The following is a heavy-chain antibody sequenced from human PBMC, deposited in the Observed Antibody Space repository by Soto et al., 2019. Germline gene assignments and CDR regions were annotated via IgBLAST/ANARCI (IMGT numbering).Heavy chain of an antibody. V-gene: IGHV4-30-2*01. CDR2: IYHSGST. J-gene: IGHJ5*02. CDR3: DREPRP. Sequence: QLQLQESGSGLVKPSQTLSLTCAVSGGSISSGGYSWSWIRQPPGKGLEWIGYIYHSGSTYYNPSPKNRIAILEDGAKIQFSLKLSSVTAADTAVYYCDREPRPWGQGSLVAVSS. CDR1: GGSISSGGYS.